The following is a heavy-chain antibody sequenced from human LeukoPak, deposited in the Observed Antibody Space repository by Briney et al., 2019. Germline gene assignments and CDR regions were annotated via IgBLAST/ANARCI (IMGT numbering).Heavy chain of an antibody. Sequence: TSETLSLTCTVSGGSISSYYWGWIRQPPGKGLEWIGSIYYSGSTYYNPSLKSRVTISVDTSKNQFSLKLSSVTAADTAVYYCARGYSSSFRDYYYYMDVWGKGTTVTVSS. D-gene: IGHD6-6*01. CDR2: IYYSGST. V-gene: IGHV4-39*07. CDR3: ARGYSSSFRDYYYYMDV. J-gene: IGHJ6*03. CDR1: GGSISSYY.